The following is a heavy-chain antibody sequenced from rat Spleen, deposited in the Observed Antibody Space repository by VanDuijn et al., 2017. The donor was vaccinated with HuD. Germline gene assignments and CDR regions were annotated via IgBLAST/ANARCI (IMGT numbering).Heavy chain of an antibody. D-gene: IGHD1-12*03. Sequence: QVQLKESGPGLVQPSQTLSLTCTVSGFSLSSYGVSWVRQPPGKGLEWIAAISSGGSTYYNSALKSRLSISRDTSKSQVFLKMNSLQTEDTAIYFCTSQYYYDGYYRDYWGQGVMVTVSS. CDR3: TSQYYYDGYYRDY. CDR2: ISSGGST. V-gene: IGHV2S8*01. CDR1: GFSLSSYG. J-gene: IGHJ2*01.